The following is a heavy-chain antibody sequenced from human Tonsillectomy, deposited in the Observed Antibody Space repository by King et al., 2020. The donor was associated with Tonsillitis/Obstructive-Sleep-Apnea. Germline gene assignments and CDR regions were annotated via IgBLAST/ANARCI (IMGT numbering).Heavy chain of an antibody. CDR1: GYTFTSYA. V-gene: IGHV7-4-1*02. D-gene: IGHD2-2*01. J-gene: IGHJ3*02. CDR3: ARLHPSVVVPAATQKGDGFDI. Sequence: QLVQSGSELKKPGASVKVSCKASGYTFTSYAMNWVRQAPGQGLEWMGWINTNTGNPMYAQGFTGRFVFSLDTSVSTAYLQISSLKAEDTAVYYCARLHPSVVVPAATQKGDGFDIWGQGTMVTVAS. CDR2: INTNTGNP.